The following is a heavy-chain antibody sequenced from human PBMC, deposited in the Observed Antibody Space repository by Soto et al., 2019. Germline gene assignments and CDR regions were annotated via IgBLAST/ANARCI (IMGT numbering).Heavy chain of an antibody. CDR1: GFTFNSNA. D-gene: IGHD6-19*01. V-gene: IGHV3-23*01. CDR2: ISGGGATP. Sequence: GGSLRLSCVASGFTFNSNAMSWVRQAPGEGLEWVSGISGGGATPKYADSVKGRFTISRDNSKNTLYLQVNSLRAEDTAVYYCAKQAGYSSDPFDYWGQGTRVTVS. CDR3: AKQAGYSSDPFDY. J-gene: IGHJ4*02.